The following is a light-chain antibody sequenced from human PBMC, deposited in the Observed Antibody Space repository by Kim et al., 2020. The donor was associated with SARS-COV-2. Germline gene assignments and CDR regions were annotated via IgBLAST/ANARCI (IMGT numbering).Light chain of an antibody. CDR1: SRDIGNYTF. J-gene: IGLJ3*02. Sequence: GQSITHSCTGTSRDIGNYTFVSWSHQHPGKAPKLLINDVTKRPSGVSDRFAGSKSGNTSSLTFSGLQAEDEADYYCSSHIGSSTWVFGGGTQLTVL. CDR3: SSHIGSSTWV. CDR2: DVT. V-gene: IGLV2-14*04.